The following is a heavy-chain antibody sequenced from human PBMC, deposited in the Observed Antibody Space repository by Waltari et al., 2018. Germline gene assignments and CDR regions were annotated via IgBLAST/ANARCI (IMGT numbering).Heavy chain of an antibody. CDR1: GFAFDSYT. CDR2: ISGSGGST. J-gene: IGHJ5*02. V-gene: IGHV3-23*01. D-gene: IGHD4-17*01. Sequence: EVQLLESGGDLVQPGGSLRLSCAASGFAFDSYTMTWVRQAPGKGLEWVSAISGSGGSTYYADSGKGRVTISRDNSKDTVYLQMSTLRAEDTALYYCAKVDNDYDLWGQGTLVTVSS. CDR3: AKVDNDYDL.